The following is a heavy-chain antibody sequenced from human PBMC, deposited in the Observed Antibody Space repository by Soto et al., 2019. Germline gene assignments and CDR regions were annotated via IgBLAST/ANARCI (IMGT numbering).Heavy chain of an antibody. Sequence: QVQLVQSGAEVKKPGASVKVSCKASGYTFTSYGISWVRQAPGQGLEWMGWISAYNGNTNYAQKLQGRVTMTTDTATSTAYMELRSLRSDDTAVYYCARATSPYDRSGYCDYWVQGPLVTVSS. J-gene: IGHJ4*02. CDR3: ARATSPYDRSGYCDY. CDR2: ISAYNGNT. CDR1: GYTFTSYG. V-gene: IGHV1-18*01. D-gene: IGHD3-22*01.